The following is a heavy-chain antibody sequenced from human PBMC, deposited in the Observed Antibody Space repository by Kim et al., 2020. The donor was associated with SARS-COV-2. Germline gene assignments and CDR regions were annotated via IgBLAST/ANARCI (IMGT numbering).Heavy chain of an antibody. D-gene: IGHD3-22*01. J-gene: IGHJ4*02. V-gene: IGHV4-4*02. CDR3: ARDRGYDYYDSSGLDY. Sequence: SLKSRVTISVDKSKNQFSLKLSSVTAADTAVYYCARDRGYDYYDSSGLDYWGQGTLVTVSS.